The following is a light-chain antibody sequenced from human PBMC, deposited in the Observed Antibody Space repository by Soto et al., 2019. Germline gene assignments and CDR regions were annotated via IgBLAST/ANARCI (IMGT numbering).Light chain of an antibody. V-gene: IGKV1-39*01. CDR3: QQSYNTPLT. CDR2: AAS. CDR1: QIITNY. Sequence: DIQMTQSPSSLSASVGDRVTITCRASQIITNYLNWYQQKPGKAPKLLIYAASSLQSGVPSRFSGSGSGTDFTLTISSLQPEDFATYYYQQSYNTPLTFGQGTKLEI. J-gene: IGKJ2*01.